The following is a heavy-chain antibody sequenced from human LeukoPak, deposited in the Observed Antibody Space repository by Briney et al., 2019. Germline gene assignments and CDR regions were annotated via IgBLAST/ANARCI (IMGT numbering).Heavy chain of an antibody. V-gene: IGHV3-73*01. Sequence: GGSLTLSCAASGFTFSGSAMHWVRQASGKGLEWVGRIRSKANSYATAYAASVKGRFTISRDDSKNTAYLQMNSLKTEDTAVYYCTIPLITGTTAPLDYWGQGTLVTVSS. CDR3: TIPLITGTTAPLDY. J-gene: IGHJ4*02. CDR2: IRSKANSYAT. CDR1: GFTFSGSA. D-gene: IGHD1-7*01.